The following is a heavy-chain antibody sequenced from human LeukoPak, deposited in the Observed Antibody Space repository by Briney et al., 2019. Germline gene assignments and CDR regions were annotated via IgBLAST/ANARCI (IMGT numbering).Heavy chain of an antibody. Sequence: GGSLRLSCAASGFTFSRYAMSWVRQAPGKGLEWVSVISDSGGSTYSADSVKGRFTISRDNSKSTLYLQMNSLRAEDTAVYYCARSGVEALYDYWGQGTLVTVSS. CDR1: GFTFSRYA. J-gene: IGHJ4*02. V-gene: IGHV3-23*01. CDR3: ARSGVEALYDY. D-gene: IGHD3-3*01. CDR2: ISDSGGST.